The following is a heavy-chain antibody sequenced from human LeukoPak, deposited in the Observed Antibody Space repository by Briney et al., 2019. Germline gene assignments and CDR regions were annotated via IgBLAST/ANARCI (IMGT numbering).Heavy chain of an antibody. V-gene: IGHV4-59*01. CDR1: GGSISTYY. Sequence: SETLSLTCTVSGGSISTYYWSWIRQPPGKGLEWIGYIYYSGSTNYNPSLKSRVTISVDTSKNQFSLKLSSVTAADTAVYYCARDTYDILTGYRRYFDYWGQGTLVTVSS. CDR3: ARDTYDILTGYRRYFDY. J-gene: IGHJ4*02. CDR2: IYYSGST. D-gene: IGHD3-9*01.